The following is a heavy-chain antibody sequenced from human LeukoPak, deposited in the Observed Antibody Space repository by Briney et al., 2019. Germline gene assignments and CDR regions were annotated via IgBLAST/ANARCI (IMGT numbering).Heavy chain of an antibody. V-gene: IGHV3-53*01. CDR3: ARGGLIGVAGTCFDY. CDR2: IYSGGST. Sequence: GGSLRLSCAASGFTFSSYEMNWVRQAPGKGLEWVSIIYSGGSTYYADSVKGRFIISRDNSKNTLYLQMSRLRAEDTAVYYCARGGLIGVAGTCFDYWGQGALVTVSS. J-gene: IGHJ4*02. CDR1: GFTFSSYE. D-gene: IGHD6-19*01.